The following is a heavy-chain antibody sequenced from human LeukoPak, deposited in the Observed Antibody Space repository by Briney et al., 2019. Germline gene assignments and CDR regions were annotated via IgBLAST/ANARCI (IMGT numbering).Heavy chain of an antibody. CDR3: ARRPSGGSTWFDP. CDR2: IYPGDSET. V-gene: IGHV5-51*01. Sequence: GESLKISCKGSGYSFTSYWIAWVRQMPGKGLEWMGIIYPGDSETRYSPSFQGQVTISADKSISTAYLQWSSLKTSDTAMHYCARRPSGGSTWFDPWGQGTLVTVSS. D-gene: IGHD2-8*02. J-gene: IGHJ5*02. CDR1: GYSFTSYW.